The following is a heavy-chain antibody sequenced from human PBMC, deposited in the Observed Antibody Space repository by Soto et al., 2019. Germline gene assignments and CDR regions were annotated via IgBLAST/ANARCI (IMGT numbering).Heavy chain of an antibody. CDR3: AIVRVADSPLDH. CDR2: MSYDGSAK. V-gene: IGHV3-30*05. D-gene: IGHD3-10*02. Sequence: QVQLVESGGGVVQPGRSLRLSCAGSGFIFSNNGMHWVRQAPGKGLEWVAFMSYDGSAKFLADSVKGRFTISRDNSKSTLFLHMSRLRAEATALYYCAIVRVADSPLDHWGQGTLVTVSS. J-gene: IGHJ4*02. CDR1: GFIFSNNG.